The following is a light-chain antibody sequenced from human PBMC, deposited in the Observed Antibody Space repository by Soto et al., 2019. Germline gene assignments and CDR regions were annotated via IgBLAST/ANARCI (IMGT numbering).Light chain of an antibody. V-gene: IGLV2-8*01. CDR3: SSYAGSNNLI. Sequence: QSALTQPPSASGSPGQSVTISCTGTSSDVGGYNYVSWYQQHPGKAPKLMIYEVSKRPSGVPDRFSGSKSGNTASLTVSGLQAEDAAEYYCSSYAGSNNLIFGGGTKVTVL. J-gene: IGLJ2*01. CDR1: SSDVGGYNY. CDR2: EVS.